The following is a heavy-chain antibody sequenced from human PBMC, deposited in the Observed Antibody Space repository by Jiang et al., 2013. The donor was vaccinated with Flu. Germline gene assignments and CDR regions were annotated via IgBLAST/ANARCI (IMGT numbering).Heavy chain of an antibody. D-gene: IGHD3-16*02. J-gene: IGHJ3*02. CDR1: GSTVSSFT. CDR2: IVPIFGTT. Sequence: GAEVKKPGSSVKVSCKASGSTVSSFTITWVRQAPGQGLEWVGVIVPIFGTTKYAQKFQGRVTITADESTGTAYMELSSLRPEDTAVYYCARSVTRADAFNIWGQGTMITVSS. V-gene: IGHV1-69*01. CDR3: ARSVTRADAFNI.